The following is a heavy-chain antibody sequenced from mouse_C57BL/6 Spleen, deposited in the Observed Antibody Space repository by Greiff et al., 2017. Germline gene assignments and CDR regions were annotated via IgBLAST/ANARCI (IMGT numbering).Heavy chain of an antibody. D-gene: IGHD1-1*01. V-gene: IGHV1-50*01. J-gene: IGHJ2*01. CDR1: GYTFTSYW. CDR3: ARYPSNYYGSSYRY. CDR2: IDPSDSYT. Sequence: QVQLQQPGAELVKPGASVKLSCKASGYTFTSYWMQWVKQRPGQGLEWIGEIDPSDSYTNYNQKFKGKATLTVDTSSSTAYMQLSSQTSEDSAVYYCARYPSNYYGSSYRYWGQGTTLTVSS.